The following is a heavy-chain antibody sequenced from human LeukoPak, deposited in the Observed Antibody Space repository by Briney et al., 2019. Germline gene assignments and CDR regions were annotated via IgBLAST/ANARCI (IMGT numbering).Heavy chain of an antibody. J-gene: IGHJ4*02. D-gene: IGHD6-19*01. V-gene: IGHV1-2*02. Sequence: ASVKVSCKASGYTFTDFYMYWVRQAPGQGLEWMGWINPNSRDTNYAQKFQGRVTMTRDTSISTAYMELSRLKSDDTAVYYCNTRVAVAGWIDYWGQGTLVTVSS. CDR2: INPNSRDT. CDR1: GYTFTDFY. CDR3: NTRVAVAGWIDY.